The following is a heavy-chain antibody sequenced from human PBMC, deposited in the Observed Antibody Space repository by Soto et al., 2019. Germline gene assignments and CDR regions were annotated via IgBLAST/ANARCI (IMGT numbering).Heavy chain of an antibody. CDR3: ARVALGTYYGSDSAS. D-gene: IGHD1-26*01. V-gene: IGHV3-21*01. CDR1: GLTFSSYG. CDR2: ISSGSSFI. J-gene: IGHJ4*02. Sequence: GGSLRLSCAASGLTFSSYGMSWVRQAPGKGLEWVSSISSGSSFIYYADSMKGRFTISRDNAKNSLYLQMNSLRAEDTAVYYCARVALGTYYGSDSASWGKGTLVTVSS.